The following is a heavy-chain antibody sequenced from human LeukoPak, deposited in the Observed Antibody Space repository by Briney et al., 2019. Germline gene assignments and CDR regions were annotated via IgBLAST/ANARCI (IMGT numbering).Heavy chain of an antibody. J-gene: IGHJ4*02. V-gene: IGHV4-59*01. CDR2: IYYSGST. CDR1: GGSISSYY. D-gene: IGHD5-18*01. CDR3: ARESGYSYGTGFDY. Sequence: KPSETLSLTCTVSGGSISSYYWSWIRQPPGKGLEWIGYIYYSGSTNYNPSFKSRVTISVDTSKNQFSVKLSSVSAGDTAVYYCARESGYSYGTGFDYWGQGTLVTVSS.